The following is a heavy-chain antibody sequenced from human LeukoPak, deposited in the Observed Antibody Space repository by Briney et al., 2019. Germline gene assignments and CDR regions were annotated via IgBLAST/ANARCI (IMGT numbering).Heavy chain of an antibody. Sequence: SETLSLTCAIYGGSFSGYYWSWIRQPPGKGLEWIGEINHSGSTNYNPSLKSRVTISVDTSKNQFSLKLSSVTAADTAVYYCARNGYGYVRYYYGMDVWGQGTTVTVSS. CDR2: INHSGST. J-gene: IGHJ6*02. CDR1: GGSFSGYY. V-gene: IGHV4-34*01. D-gene: IGHD5-18*01. CDR3: ARNGYGYVRYYYGMDV.